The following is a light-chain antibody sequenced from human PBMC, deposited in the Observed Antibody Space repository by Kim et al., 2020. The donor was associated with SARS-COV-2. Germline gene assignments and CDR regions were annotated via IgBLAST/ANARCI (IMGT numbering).Light chain of an antibody. J-gene: IGKJ2*01. CDR3: QQYESSPPSYT. V-gene: IGKV3-20*01. Sequence: EIVLTQSPGTLSLSPGERATLSCRASQSVSSTYLAWYQQKPGQAPRLLIYGATNRATGIPDRFSGSGSVTDFTLTISRLEPEDFAVYYCQQYESSPPSYTLGQGTKLEI. CDR2: GAT. CDR1: QSVSSTY.